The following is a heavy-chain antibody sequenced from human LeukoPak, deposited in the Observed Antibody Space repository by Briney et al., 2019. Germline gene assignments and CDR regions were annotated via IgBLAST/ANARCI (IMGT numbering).Heavy chain of an antibody. CDR2: ISSSASTK. J-gene: IGHJ3*02. CDR3: AREMGLVDMSTMIPGGAFDI. Sequence: PGGSLRLSCAASGFTFSTYEMHSVRQAPGKGLECLSYISSSASTKHYADSAKGRFTISRDNAKNSLFLQMNSLRAEDTAVYYCAREMGLVDMSTMIPGGAFDIWGQGTAVTVSS. V-gene: IGHV3-48*03. D-gene: IGHD5-24*01. CDR1: GFTFSTYE.